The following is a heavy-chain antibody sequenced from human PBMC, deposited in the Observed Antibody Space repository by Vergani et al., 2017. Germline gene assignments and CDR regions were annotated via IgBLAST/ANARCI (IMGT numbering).Heavy chain of an antibody. CDR1: GYTFTSYG. Sequence: QVQLVQSGAEVKKPGASVKVSCKASGYTFTSYGISWVRQAPGQGLEWMGWISAYNGNKNYAQKLKGRVTMTTDTSTSTAYMELRRLRADDTAVYYCAGDAKLQLWSPIDYGGQVTLVTVSS. CDR3: AGDAKLQLWSPIDY. V-gene: IGHV1-18*01. J-gene: IGHJ4*02. D-gene: IGHD5-18*01. CDR2: ISAYNGNK.